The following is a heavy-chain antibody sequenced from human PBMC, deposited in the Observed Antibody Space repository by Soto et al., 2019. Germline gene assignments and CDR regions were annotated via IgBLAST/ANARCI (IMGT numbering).Heavy chain of an antibody. CDR2: SKHSGGS. J-gene: IGHJ6*02. V-gene: IGHV4-34*01. CDR3: ARGRGAGYHYSYGMDV. D-gene: IGHD3-9*01. CDR1: GGSFSGYY. Sequence: QVQLQQWGAGLLKPSETLSLTCAVYGGSFSGYYWSWIRQPPGKGLEWIGESKHSGGSNYNPPLTGGVHIPVDRSKIKFSPKQRAVTAPDLGVYYLARGRGAGYHYSYGMDVWSQGTTVTVSS.